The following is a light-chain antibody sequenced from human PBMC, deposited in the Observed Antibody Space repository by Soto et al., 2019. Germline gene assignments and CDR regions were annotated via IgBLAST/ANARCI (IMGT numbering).Light chain of an antibody. CDR1: QGISSY. CDR3: QQNYSTPST. J-gene: IGKJ1*01. Sequence: DIQLTQSPSFLSASPGDRVTITCRVSQGISSYLAWYQQKPGKAPELLIYAASTLQSGVPSRFSGSGSGTDFTLTISSLQPEDFATYYCQQNYSTPSTFGQGTKVDIK. CDR2: AAS. V-gene: IGKV1-39*01.